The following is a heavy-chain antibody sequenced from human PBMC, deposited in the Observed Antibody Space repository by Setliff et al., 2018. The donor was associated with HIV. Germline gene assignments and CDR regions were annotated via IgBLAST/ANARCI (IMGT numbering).Heavy chain of an antibody. CDR2: INSYNGNT. V-gene: IGHV1-18*04. D-gene: IGHD3-10*01. CDR1: GYTFTTYG. Sequence: ASVKVSCKASGYTFTTYGVNWVRQAPGQGLEWMGWINSYNGNTKFARKFQGRVTMTTDTSTTTAFMELRSLKADDTGIYYCSRSGVPPYYYYGMDVWGQGTTVTVSS. CDR3: SRSGVPPYYYYGMDV. J-gene: IGHJ6*02.